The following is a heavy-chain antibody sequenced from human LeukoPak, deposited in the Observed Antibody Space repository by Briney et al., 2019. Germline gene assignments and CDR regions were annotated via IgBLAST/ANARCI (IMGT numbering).Heavy chain of an antibody. Sequence: PSETLSLTCTASGDSIRSYYWSWIRQAAGKGLEWIGRIYTNGNTNYNPALKSRVTMSADASRNQFSLTLSSLTAADTAVYYCASVRTYGSDAFDIWGQGTMVTVSS. J-gene: IGHJ3*02. D-gene: IGHD2-8*01. V-gene: IGHV4-4*07. CDR1: GDSIRSYY. CDR2: IYTNGNT. CDR3: ASVRTYGSDAFDI.